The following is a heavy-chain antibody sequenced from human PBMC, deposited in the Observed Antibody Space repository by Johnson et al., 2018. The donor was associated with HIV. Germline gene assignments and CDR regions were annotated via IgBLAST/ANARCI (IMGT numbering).Heavy chain of an antibody. Sequence: VQLVESGGGLIQPGGSLRLSCAASGFTVSSNYMSWVRQAPVKGLEWVSVIYSGGSTYYADSVKGRFTISRDNSKNTLYLQMNSLRAEDTAVYYCARESDILTGYPNALDMWGQGTMVTVSS. CDR3: ARESDILTGYPNALDM. CDR2: IYSGGST. V-gene: IGHV3-53*01. CDR1: GFTVSSNY. D-gene: IGHD3-9*01. J-gene: IGHJ3*02.